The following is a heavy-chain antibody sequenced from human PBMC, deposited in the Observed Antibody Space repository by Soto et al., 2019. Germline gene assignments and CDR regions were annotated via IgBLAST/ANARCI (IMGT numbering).Heavy chain of an antibody. V-gene: IGHV1-18*01. CDR3: ARCYCTVGSCYTCWHFDL. CDR2: IGPYNGNT. Sequence: QAHLVQSGAEVKKPGASVKVSCQAGGYTFADYGISWGRQAPGQGLEWVGWIGPYNGNTNYAQNLQDRVTMTTDTSTNTAYMELRSLRSDDTALYYCARCYCTVGSCYTCWHFDLWGRGTLLTVSS. D-gene: IGHD2-15*01. J-gene: IGHJ2*01. CDR1: GYTFADYG.